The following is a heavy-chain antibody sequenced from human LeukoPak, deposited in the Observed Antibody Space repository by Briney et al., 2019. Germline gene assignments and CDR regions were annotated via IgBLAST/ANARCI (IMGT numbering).Heavy chain of an antibody. D-gene: IGHD3-3*01. J-gene: IGHJ5*02. CDR2: IYTSGST. CDR1: GGSISSGSYY. CDR3: ARDRIDYDFWSGYAYNWFDP. Sequence: SQTLSLTCTVSGGSISSGSYYCSWIRQPAGKGLEWIGRIYTSGSTNYNPSLKSRVTISVDTSKNQFSLKLSSVTAADTAVYYCARDRIDYDFWSGYAYNWFDPWGQGTLVTVSS. V-gene: IGHV4-61*02.